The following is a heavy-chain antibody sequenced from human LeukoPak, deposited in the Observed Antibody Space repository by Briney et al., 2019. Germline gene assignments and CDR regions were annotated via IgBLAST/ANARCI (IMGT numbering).Heavy chain of an antibody. CDR2: MNPNSGNT. CDR3: ARGLEEGLTFDY. CDR1: GYTFTSYD. D-gene: IGHD2-21*01. J-gene: IGHJ4*02. Sequence: ASVKVSCKASGYTFTSYDINWVRQDTGQGLEWMGWMNPNSGNTGYAQKFQGRVTMTRNTSISTAYMELSSLRSEDTAVYYCARGLEEGLTFDYWGQGTLVTVSS. V-gene: IGHV1-8*01.